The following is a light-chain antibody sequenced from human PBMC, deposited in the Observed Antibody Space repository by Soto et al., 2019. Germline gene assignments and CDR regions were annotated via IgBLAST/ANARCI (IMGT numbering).Light chain of an antibody. CDR2: KAS. J-gene: IGKJ1*01. Sequence: DIQMTQSPSTLSASVGDRVTITCRASQSISSWLAWYQQKPGEAPKVLIYKASSLESGVPSRFSGSGSGTEFSLTISSLQPDDFATYYCQQYNYYSAWAFGQGTKVESK. CDR3: QQYNYYSAWA. V-gene: IGKV1-5*03. CDR1: QSISSW.